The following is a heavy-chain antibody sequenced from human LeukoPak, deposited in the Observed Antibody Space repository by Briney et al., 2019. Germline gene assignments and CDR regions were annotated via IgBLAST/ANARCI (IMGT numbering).Heavy chain of an antibody. CDR1: GGSFSGYY. V-gene: IGHV4-34*01. CDR3: ARFKYWQLGSLDP. J-gene: IGHJ5*02. D-gene: IGHD1-26*01. Sequence: PSETLSLTCAVYGGSFSGYYWSWIRQPPGKGLEWIGEINHSGSTNYNPSLKSRVTISVDTSKNPFSLKLSSVTAADTAVYYCARFKYWQLGSLDPWGQGTLVTVSS. CDR2: INHSGST.